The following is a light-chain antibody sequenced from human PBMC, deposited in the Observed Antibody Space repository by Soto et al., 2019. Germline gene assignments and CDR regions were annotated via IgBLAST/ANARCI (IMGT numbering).Light chain of an antibody. CDR3: QQYGSSPFT. V-gene: IGKV3-20*01. Sequence: DIVLTQSPGTLSLSPGERATLSCRASQSVSSSYLAWYQQKPGQAPRLLIYGASIRATGIPERFSGSGSGTDFNLTISRLEPDDFAVYYCQQYGSSPFTFGGGTKVAIK. J-gene: IGKJ4*01. CDR2: GAS. CDR1: QSVSSSY.